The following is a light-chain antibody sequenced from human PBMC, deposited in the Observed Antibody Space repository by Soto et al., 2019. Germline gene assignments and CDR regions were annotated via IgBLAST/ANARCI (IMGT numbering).Light chain of an antibody. V-gene: IGLV2-8*01. CDR2: EVT. CDR1: SSDVGGYHY. Sequence: QSVLTQPPSASGSPGQSVTISCTGTSSDVGGYHYVSWYQQHPGKAPKLMIYEVTKRPSGVPDRFSGSKSGNTASLPVSGLQAEDEADYYCSSYAGSNNLVFGGGTKLTVL. CDR3: SSYAGSNNLV. J-gene: IGLJ2*01.